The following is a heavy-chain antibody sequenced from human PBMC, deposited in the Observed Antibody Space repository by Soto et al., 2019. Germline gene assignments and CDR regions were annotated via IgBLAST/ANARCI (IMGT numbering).Heavy chain of an antibody. V-gene: IGHV4-39*01. CDR3: ARITGRHLDY. CDR1: CGSISVTDLF. CDR2: TDCVGTG. Sequence: SETLSLTITVSCGSISVTDLFWGGVRQPPGKGLYWIGDTDCVGTGYFSPSLASRVTFHVEKSKNQFYLTLYSVTAADPAVYYCARITGRHLDYWGQGILVTDS. J-gene: IGHJ4*02. D-gene: IGHD1-20*01.